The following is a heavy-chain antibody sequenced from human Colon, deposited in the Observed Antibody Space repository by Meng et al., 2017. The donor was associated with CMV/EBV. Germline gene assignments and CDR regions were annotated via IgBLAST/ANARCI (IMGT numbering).Heavy chain of an antibody. J-gene: IGHJ4*02. CDR1: GGSVNSGSYY. Sequence: SETLSLTCSVSGGSVNSGSYYWTWIRQPPGEGLEWMGYISYSGNTNYNPSLKSRLTIEVDTSRNQFSLKLTSVSAADTAMYYCAREASGWLTGIDYWGQGTLVTVSS. CDR2: ISYSGNT. CDR3: AREASGWLTGIDY. V-gene: IGHV4-61*01. D-gene: IGHD6-19*01.